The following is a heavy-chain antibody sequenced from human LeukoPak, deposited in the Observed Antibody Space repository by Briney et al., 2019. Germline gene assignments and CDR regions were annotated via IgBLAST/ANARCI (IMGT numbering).Heavy chain of an antibody. D-gene: IGHD3-9*01. CDR2: ISGSRGST. J-gene: IGHJ4*02. Sequence: GGSLRLSCVVSGFSFGSYPMSWVRQAPGKGLEWVSAISGSRGSTYYADSVKGRFTISSDNTKNTLYLQMNSLRAEDTAVYYCAKDHVDWGSSSDYWGQGTLVAVSS. V-gene: IGHV3-23*01. CDR3: AKDHVDWGSSSDY. CDR1: GFSFGSYP.